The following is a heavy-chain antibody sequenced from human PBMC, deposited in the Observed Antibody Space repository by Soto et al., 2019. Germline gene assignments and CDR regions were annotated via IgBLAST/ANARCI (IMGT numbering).Heavy chain of an antibody. CDR3: ARTIASAFMDV. CDR2: IYYSGST. D-gene: IGHD6-13*01. J-gene: IGHJ6*02. CDR1: GGSISSYY. Sequence: SETLSLTCTVSGGSISSYYWSWIRQPPGKGLEWIGYIYYSGSTNYNPSLKSRVTISVDTSKNQFSLKLSSVTAADTAVYYCARTIASAFMDVWGQGTTVTVSS. V-gene: IGHV4-59*01.